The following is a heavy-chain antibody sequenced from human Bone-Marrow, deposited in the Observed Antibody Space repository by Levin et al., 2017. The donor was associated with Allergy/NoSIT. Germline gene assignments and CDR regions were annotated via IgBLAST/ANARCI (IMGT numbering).Heavy chain of an antibody. J-gene: IGHJ6*03. V-gene: IGHV4-34*01. CDR2: INHSGST. D-gene: IGHD2-8*02. CDR1: GGSFSGYY. Sequence: SETLSLTCAVYGGSFSGYYWSWIRQPPGKGLEWIGEINHSGSTNYNPSLKSRVTISVDTSKNQFSLKLSSVTAADTAVYYCARGTPVISTNSSTRETLDCTGGVCYTGVYYYYMDVWGKGTTVTVSS. CDR3: ARGTPVISTNSSTRETLDCTGGVCYTGVYYYYMDV.